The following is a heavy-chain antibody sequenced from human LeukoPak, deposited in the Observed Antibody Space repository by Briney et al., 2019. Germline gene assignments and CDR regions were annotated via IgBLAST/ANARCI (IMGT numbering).Heavy chain of an antibody. V-gene: IGHV4-39*07. CDR1: GGSISSSSYY. D-gene: IGHD3-16*02. Sequence: PSETLSLTCTVSGGSISSSSYYWGWIRQPPGKGLEWIGSIYYSGSTYYNPSLKSRVTISVDTSKNQFSLKLSSVTAADTAVYYCARSLTPFGGVIVPYANWGQGTLVTVSS. J-gene: IGHJ4*02. CDR3: ARSLTPFGGVIVPYAN. CDR2: IYYSGST.